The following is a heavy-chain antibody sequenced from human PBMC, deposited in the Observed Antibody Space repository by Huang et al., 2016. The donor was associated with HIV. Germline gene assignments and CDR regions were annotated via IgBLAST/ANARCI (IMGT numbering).Heavy chain of an antibody. CDR3: ARGAPDLDSHLDH. J-gene: IGHJ4*02. V-gene: IGHV1-69*13. D-gene: IGHD3-3*01. CDR1: GGTFNNA. CDR2: IIPIFGTP. Sequence: QVQLVQSGAEVKKPGSSVKVSCKVSGGTFNNAISWVRQAPGQGLEWMGGIIPIFGTPNYARKFQGRVTMTADESTSIAYRELSSLRSEDTAVYYCARGAPDLDSHLDHWGQGTLVTVSS.